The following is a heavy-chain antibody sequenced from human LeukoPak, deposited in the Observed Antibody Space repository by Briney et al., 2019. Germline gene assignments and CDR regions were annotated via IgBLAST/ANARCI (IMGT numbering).Heavy chain of an antibody. CDR2: ISGSGDIT. D-gene: IGHD1-26*01. Sequence: GGSLRLSCAASGFTFTSYAMNWVRQAPGKGLEWVSFISGSGDITYYAGSVKGRFTISRDNSKNTLYLQMNSLRAEDTALYYCAKSRGESRGASNYWGQGTLVTVSS. CDR1: GFTFTSYA. V-gene: IGHV3-23*01. CDR3: AKSRGESRGASNY. J-gene: IGHJ4*02.